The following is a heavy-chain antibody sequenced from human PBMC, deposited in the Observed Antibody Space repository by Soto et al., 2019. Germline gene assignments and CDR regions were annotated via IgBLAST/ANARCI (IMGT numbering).Heavy chain of an antibody. Sequence: QVQLVESGGGVVQPGRSLRLSCAASGFTFSSYAMHWVRQAPGKGLEWVAVISYDGSNKYYADSVKGRFTISRDNSKNTLYLQMNSLRAEDTAVYYCARDDDDSSGWTTFDDWGQGTLVTVSS. CDR1: GFTFSSYA. CDR3: ARDDDDSSGWTTFDD. J-gene: IGHJ4*02. V-gene: IGHV3-30-3*01. CDR2: ISYDGSNK. D-gene: IGHD6-19*01.